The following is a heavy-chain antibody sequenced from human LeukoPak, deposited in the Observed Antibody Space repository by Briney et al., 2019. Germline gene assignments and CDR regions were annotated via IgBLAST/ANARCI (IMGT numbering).Heavy chain of an antibody. J-gene: IGHJ4*02. Sequence: GRSLRLSCAASGFTFSSYGMHWVRQAPGQGLERVAVISYDGSNKYYADSVHGRFTISRDNSQNTLYLQLNSLRTEDTAVYCGARDPRKPFDSGGYYSGLDYWARRTLVTVSS. V-gene: IGHV3-30*03. D-gene: IGHD3-22*01. CDR2: ISYDGSNK. CDR3: ARDPRKPFDSGGYYSGLDY. CDR1: GFTFSSYG.